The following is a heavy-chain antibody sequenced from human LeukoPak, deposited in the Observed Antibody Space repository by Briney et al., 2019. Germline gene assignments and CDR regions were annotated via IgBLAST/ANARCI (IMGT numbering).Heavy chain of an antibody. D-gene: IGHD3-22*01. Sequence: KPSETLSLTCTVSGVSISSYYWSWIRQPPGKGLEWIGYIYYRGSTNYNPSLKSRVTISVDTSKNQFSLKLSSVTAADTAVYYCARDMKFYYDSSGYYRGFDYWGQGTLVTVSS. CDR2: IYYRGST. J-gene: IGHJ4*02. CDR1: GVSISSYY. V-gene: IGHV4-59*01. CDR3: ARDMKFYYDSSGYYRGFDY.